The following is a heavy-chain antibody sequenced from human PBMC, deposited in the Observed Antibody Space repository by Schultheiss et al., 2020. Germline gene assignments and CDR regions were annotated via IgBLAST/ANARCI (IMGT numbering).Heavy chain of an antibody. CDR3: ATLDFIVVVVVPTPNWFDP. V-gene: IGHV4-31*03. CDR1: GGSISSGGYY. Sequence: SETLSLTCTVSGGSISSGGYYWSWIRQHPGKGLEWIGYIYYSGSTYYNPSLKSRVTISVDTSKNQFSLKLSSVTAADTAVYYCATLDFIVVVVVPTPNWFDPWGQGTLVNVSS. D-gene: IGHD2-15*01. J-gene: IGHJ5*02. CDR2: IYYSGST.